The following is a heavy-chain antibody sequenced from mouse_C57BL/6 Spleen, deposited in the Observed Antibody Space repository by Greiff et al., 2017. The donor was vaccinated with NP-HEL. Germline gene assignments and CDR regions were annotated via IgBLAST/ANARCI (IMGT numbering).Heavy chain of an antibody. Sequence: EVKLVESGGGLVKPGGSLKLSCAASGFTFSSYAMSWVRQTPEKRLEWVATISDGGSYTYYPDNVKGRFTISRDTAKNNLYLQMSHLKSEDTAMYYCAREGFYYYGTPSFAYWGQGTLVTVSA. J-gene: IGHJ3*01. CDR3: AREGFYYYGTPSFAY. CDR1: GFTFSSYA. D-gene: IGHD1-1*01. CDR2: ISDGGSYT. V-gene: IGHV5-4*01.